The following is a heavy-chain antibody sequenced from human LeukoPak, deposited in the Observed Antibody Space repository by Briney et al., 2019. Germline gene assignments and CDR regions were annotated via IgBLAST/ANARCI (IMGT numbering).Heavy chain of an antibody. CDR2: INPNSGGT. D-gene: IGHD2-15*01. Sequence: ASVKVSCKASGYTFTGYFMHWVRQAPGQGLEWMGWINPNSGGTNYAQKLQGRVTMTTDTSTSTAYMELRSLRSDDTAVYYCARVPTPHYLYCSGGSCPSDAFDIWGQGTMVTVSS. CDR1: GYTFTGYF. J-gene: IGHJ3*02. V-gene: IGHV1-2*02. CDR3: ARVPTPHYLYCSGGSCPSDAFDI.